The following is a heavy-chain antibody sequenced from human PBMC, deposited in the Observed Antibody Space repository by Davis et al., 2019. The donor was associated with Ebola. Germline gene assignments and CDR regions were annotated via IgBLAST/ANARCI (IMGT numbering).Heavy chain of an antibody. V-gene: IGHV3-7*03. CDR2: IKQDGSEK. CDR3: ARLSGTTEVNQLLYDHWFDP. CDR1: GFTFSSYA. D-gene: IGHD2-2*02. J-gene: IGHJ5*02. Sequence: GGSLRLSCAASGFTFSSYAMHWVRQAPGKGLEWVANIKQDGSEKYYVDSVKGRFTISRDNAKNSLYLQMNSLRAEDTAVYYCARLSGTTEVNQLLYDHWFDPWGQGTLVTVSS.